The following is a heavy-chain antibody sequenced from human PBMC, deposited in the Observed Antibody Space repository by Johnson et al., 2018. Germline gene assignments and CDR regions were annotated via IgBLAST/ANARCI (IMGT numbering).Heavy chain of an antibody. D-gene: IGHD3-10*01. CDR2: VTWDGGAT. Sequence: VQLVESGGAVVQPGGSLRLSCAASGFTFDEYTMHWFSQVPGQGLEWVSLVTWDGGATFYADSVKGRFTISRDNRKNSLYLQMNSLRTEDTAFYYCAKEKGRLIDSWGQGTQVTVSS. CDR3: AKEKGRLIDS. J-gene: IGHJ4*02. V-gene: IGHV3-43*01. CDR1: GFTFDEYT.